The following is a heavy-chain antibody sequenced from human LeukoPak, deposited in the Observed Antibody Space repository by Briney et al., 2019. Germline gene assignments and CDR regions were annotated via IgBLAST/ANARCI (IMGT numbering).Heavy chain of an antibody. J-gene: IGHJ4*02. D-gene: IGHD3-3*01. CDR1: GFTFSSYA. CDR2: ISYDGSNK. V-gene: IGHV3-30*18. Sequence: GGSLRLSCAASGFTFSSYAMGWVRQAPGKGLEWVAVISYDGSNKYYADSVKGRFTISRDNSKNTLYLQMNSLRAEDTAVYYCAKDGPFGVVIGYWGQGTLVTVSS. CDR3: AKDGPFGVVIGY.